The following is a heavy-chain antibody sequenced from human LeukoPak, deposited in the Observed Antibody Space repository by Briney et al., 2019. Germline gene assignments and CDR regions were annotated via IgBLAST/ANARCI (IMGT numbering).Heavy chain of an antibody. J-gene: IGHJ6*02. D-gene: IGHD6-19*01. V-gene: IGHV3-21*01. Sequence: GGSLRLSCAASGFTFSSYSMNWVRQAPGKGLEWVSSISSSSSYIYYADSVKGRFTISRDNSKNTLYLQMNSLRAEDTAVYYCARDLTGGIAVAYGMDVWGQGTTVTVSS. CDR2: ISSSSSYI. CDR3: ARDLTGGIAVAYGMDV. CDR1: GFTFSSYS.